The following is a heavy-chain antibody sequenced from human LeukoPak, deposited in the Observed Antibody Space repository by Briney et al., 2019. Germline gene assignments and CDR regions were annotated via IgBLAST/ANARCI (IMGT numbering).Heavy chain of an antibody. J-gene: IGHJ3*02. D-gene: IGHD3-16*02. CDR3: ARDFTFGGVIVIRGDAFDI. V-gene: IGHV1-46*01. CDR1: GYTFTSYY. CDR2: INPSGGST. Sequence: GASVKVSCKASGYTFTSYYMHWVRQAPGQGLEWMGIINPSGGSTSYAQKFQGRVTMTRDTSTSTVYMELSSLRSEDTAVYYCARDFTFGGVIVIRGDAFDIWGQGTMVTVSS.